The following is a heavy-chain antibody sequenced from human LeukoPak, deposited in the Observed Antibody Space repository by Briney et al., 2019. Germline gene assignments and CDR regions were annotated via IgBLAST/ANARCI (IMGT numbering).Heavy chain of an antibody. J-gene: IGHJ5*02. V-gene: IGHV4-34*01. Sequence: SETLSLTCAVYGGSFSGYYWSWIRQPPGKGLEWIGEINHSGSTNYNPSLKSRVTISVDTSKNQFSLKLSSVTAADTAVYYCARRRVYYDILTGYYKSSHNWFDPWGQGTPVTVSS. CDR1: GGSFSGYY. D-gene: IGHD3-9*01. CDR3: ARRRVYYDILTGYYKSSHNWFDP. CDR2: INHSGST.